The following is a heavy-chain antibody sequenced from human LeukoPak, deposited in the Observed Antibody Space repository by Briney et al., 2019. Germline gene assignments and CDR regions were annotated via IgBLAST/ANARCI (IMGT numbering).Heavy chain of an antibody. CDR1: GFTFSSYA. D-gene: IGHD5-12*01. V-gene: IGHV3-23*01. CDR3: AKGSVVWPRGYFDY. Sequence: PGGSLRLSCAASGFTFSSYAMSWVRQAPGKGLEWVSAISGSGGSTYYAGSVKGRLTISRDNSKNTLYLQMNSLRAEDTAVYYCAKGSVVWPRGYFDYWGQGPLVTVSS. J-gene: IGHJ4*02. CDR2: ISGSGGST.